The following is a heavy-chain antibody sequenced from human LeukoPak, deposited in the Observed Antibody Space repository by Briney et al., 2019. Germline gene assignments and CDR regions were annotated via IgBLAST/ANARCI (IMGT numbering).Heavy chain of an antibody. CDR1: GGTFSSYA. D-gene: IGHD6-19*01. J-gene: IGHJ5*02. CDR2: IIPIFGIA. CDR3: AKGREIAVAGFEDWFDP. V-gene: IGHV1-69*04. Sequence: SVKVSCKASGGTFSSYAISWVRQAPEQGLEWMGRIIPIFGIANYAQKFQGRVTITADKSTSTAYMELSSLRSEDTAVYYCAKGREIAVAGFEDWFDPWGQGTLVTVSS.